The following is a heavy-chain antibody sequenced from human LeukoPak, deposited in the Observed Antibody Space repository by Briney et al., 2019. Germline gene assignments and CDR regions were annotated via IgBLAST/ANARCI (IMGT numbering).Heavy chain of an antibody. CDR3: ARDGLGYCSSTSCRPFDY. Sequence: GGSLRLSCAASGFTFSSYSMNWVRQAPGKGLEWVSYISSSSSTIYYADSVKGGCTISRENAKNSLYLQMNSLRDEDTAVYYCARDGLGYCSSTSCRPFDYWGQGTLVTVSS. V-gene: IGHV3-48*02. J-gene: IGHJ4*02. CDR1: GFTFSSYS. D-gene: IGHD2-2*01. CDR2: ISSSSSTI.